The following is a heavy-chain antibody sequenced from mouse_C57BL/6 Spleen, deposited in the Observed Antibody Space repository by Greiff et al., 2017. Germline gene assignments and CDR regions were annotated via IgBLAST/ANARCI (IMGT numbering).Heavy chain of an antibody. CDR2: IHPSDSDT. J-gene: IGHJ3*01. Sequence: VQLQQPGAELVKPGASVKVSCKASGYTFTSYWMHWVKQRPGQGLEWIGRIHPSDSDTNYNQKFKGKATLTVDKSSSTAYMQLSSLTSEDSAVYYCAIGEGYYDYDRGRFAYWGQGTLVTVSA. D-gene: IGHD2-4*01. CDR3: AIGEGYYDYDRGRFAY. CDR1: GYTFTSYW. V-gene: IGHV1-74*01.